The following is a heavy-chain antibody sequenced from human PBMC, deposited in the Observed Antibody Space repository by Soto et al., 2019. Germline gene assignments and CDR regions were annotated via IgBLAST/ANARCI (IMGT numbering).Heavy chain of an antibody. CDR1: GYSFTSYW. CDR3: ARLPDVDTAMQPEYYGMDV. V-gene: IGHV5-10-1*01. CDR2: IDPSDSYT. J-gene: IGHJ6*02. D-gene: IGHD5-18*01. Sequence: GESLKISCKGSGYSFTSYWISWVRQMPGKGLEWMGRIDPSDSYTNYSPSFQGHVTISADKSISTAYLQWSSLKASDTAMYYCARLPDVDTAMQPEYYGMDVWGQGTTVTVSS.